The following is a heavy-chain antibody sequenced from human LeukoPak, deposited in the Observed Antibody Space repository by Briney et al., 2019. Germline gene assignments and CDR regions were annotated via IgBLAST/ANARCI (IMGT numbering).Heavy chain of an antibody. J-gene: IGHJ4*02. D-gene: IGHD1-14*01. CDR2: IWYDGSDK. CDR3: AKDSSVGAGIDY. Sequence: PGRSLRLSCAASGFTFSSYGMHWVRQAPGKGLEWVAFIWYDGSDKYKADSVKGRFTISRDNSKNTLYLQMNSLRVEDTAVYYCAKDSSVGAGIDYWGQGTLVTVSS. CDR1: GFTFSSYG. V-gene: IGHV3-30*02.